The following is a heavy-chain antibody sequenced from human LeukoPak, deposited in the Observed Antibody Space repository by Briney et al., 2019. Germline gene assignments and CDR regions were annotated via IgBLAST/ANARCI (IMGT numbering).Heavy chain of an antibody. CDR2: ISYDGSNE. D-gene: IGHD3-3*01. Sequence: GRSLRLSCAASGFTFSSYAMHWVRQAPGKGLEWVAVISYDGSNEYYADSVKGRFTISRDNSKNTLYLQMNSLRAEDTAVYYWGRDPSRVGARPFDYWGQGTLVTVSS. CDR3: GRDPSRVGARPFDY. J-gene: IGHJ4*02. CDR1: GFTFSSYA. V-gene: IGHV3-30-3*01.